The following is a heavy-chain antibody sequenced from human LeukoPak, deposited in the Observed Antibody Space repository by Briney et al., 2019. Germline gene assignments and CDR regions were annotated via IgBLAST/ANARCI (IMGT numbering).Heavy chain of an antibody. J-gene: IGHJ4*02. Sequence: ASVKVSCKASGYTFTSYDINWVRQATGQGLEWMGWMNPNSGNTGYAQKFQGRVTMTRNPSINTAYMELSSLEPEDTAVYYCASSLAYYNASGYYPFDYWGQGTLVTISS. CDR3: ASSLAYYNASGYYPFDY. CDR2: MNPNSGNT. V-gene: IGHV1-8*01. CDR1: GYTFTSYD. D-gene: IGHD3-22*01.